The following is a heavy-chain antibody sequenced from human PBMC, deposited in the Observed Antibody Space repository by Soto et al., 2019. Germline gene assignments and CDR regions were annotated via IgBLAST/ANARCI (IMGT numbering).Heavy chain of an antibody. CDR2: ISGSGGST. CDR3: ARAHMTYDLPYDFDQ. CDR1: GFTFSSYA. J-gene: IGHJ4*02. D-gene: IGHD3-3*01. V-gene: IGHV3-23*01. Sequence: EVQLLESGGGLVQPGGSLRLNCAASGFTFSSYAMSWVRQAPGKGLEWVSAISGSGGSTYYADSVKGRFTISRDSSKDSLYLQMNSLRAEDTAVYYCARAHMTYDLPYDFDQWGQGTMVTVSS.